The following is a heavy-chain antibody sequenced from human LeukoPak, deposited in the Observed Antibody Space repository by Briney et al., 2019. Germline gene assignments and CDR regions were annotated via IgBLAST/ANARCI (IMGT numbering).Heavy chain of an antibody. CDR2: ISSSSSTI. CDR3: ARLRYMDV. J-gene: IGHJ6*03. V-gene: IGHV3-48*01. Sequence: GGSLRLSCAASGFSFSTYSMNWVRQAPGKGLEWVSYISSSSSTIYYADSVKGRFTISRDNAKNSLYLQMNSLRAEDTAVYYCARLRYMDVWGKGTTVTVSS. CDR1: GFSFSTYS.